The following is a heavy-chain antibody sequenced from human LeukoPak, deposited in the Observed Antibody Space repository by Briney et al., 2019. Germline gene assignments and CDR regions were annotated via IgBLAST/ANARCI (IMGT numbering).Heavy chain of an antibody. CDR3: AREGGSSWLQIDY. CDR2: ISYDGSNK. D-gene: IGHD6-13*01. J-gene: IGHJ4*02. V-gene: IGHV3-30*04. CDR1: GFTFSTFA. Sequence: PGGSLRLSCAASGFTFSTFAMIWVRQAPGKGLEWVAVISYDGSNKYYADSVKGRFTISRDNSKNTLYLQMNSLRAEDTAVYYCAREGGSSWLQIDYWGQGTLVTVSS.